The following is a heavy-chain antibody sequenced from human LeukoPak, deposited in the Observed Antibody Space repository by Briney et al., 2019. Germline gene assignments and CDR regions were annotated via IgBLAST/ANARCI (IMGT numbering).Heavy chain of an antibody. Sequence: PGRSLRLSCAATGFTFSSYGMHWVRQAPGKGLEWVAVIWYDGSDNYYADSVKGRFTISRDDSKNTVYLQMDSLRAEDTAVYYCARESAPRYYGDFDYWGQGTLVTVSS. V-gene: IGHV3-33*01. CDR1: GFTFSSYG. CDR3: ARESAPRYYGDFDY. J-gene: IGHJ4*02. CDR2: IWYDGSDN. D-gene: IGHD4-17*01.